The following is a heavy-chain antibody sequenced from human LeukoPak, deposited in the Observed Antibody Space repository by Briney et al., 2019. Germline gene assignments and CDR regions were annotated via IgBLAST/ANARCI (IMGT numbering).Heavy chain of an antibody. Sequence: GGSLRLSCAASGITFSDHYMSWIRQAPGKGLEWVGGTAYDGAEKYYADSVRGRFAISRDNSKSTVYLEMNSLRPEDAAVYYCAREGDRHFTFDYWGRGTLVTVSS. V-gene: IGHV3-30*01. CDR2: TAYDGAEK. D-gene: IGHD2/OR15-2a*01. CDR3: AREGDRHFTFDY. CDR1: GITFSDHY. J-gene: IGHJ4*02.